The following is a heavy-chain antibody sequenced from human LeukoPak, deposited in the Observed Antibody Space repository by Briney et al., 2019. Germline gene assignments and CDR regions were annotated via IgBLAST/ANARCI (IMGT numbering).Heavy chain of an antibody. CDR3: ARAQRSTRHAFDI. Sequence: GGSLRLSCAASGFTFSSYEMNWVRQAPGKGLEWVSYISSSGSTIYYADSVKGRCTISRDNAKNSLYLQMNSLRAEDTAVYYCARAQRSTRHAFDIWGQGTMVTVSS. CDR2: ISSSGSTI. CDR1: GFTFSSYE. V-gene: IGHV3-48*03. J-gene: IGHJ3*02. D-gene: IGHD2-2*01.